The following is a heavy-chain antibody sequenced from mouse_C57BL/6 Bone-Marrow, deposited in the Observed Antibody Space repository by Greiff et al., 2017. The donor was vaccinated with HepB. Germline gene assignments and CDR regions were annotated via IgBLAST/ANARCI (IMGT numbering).Heavy chain of an antibody. CDR3: ARSYSNYLAWFAY. CDR2: INPNNGGT. Sequence: VQLQHSGPELVKPGASVKIPCKASGYTFTDYNMDWVKQSHGKSLEWIGDINPNNGGTIYNQKFKGKATLTVDKSSSTAYMELRSLTSEDTAVYYCARSYSNYLAWFAYWGQGTLVTVSA. D-gene: IGHD2-5*01. CDR1: GYTFTDYN. J-gene: IGHJ3*01. V-gene: IGHV1-18*01.